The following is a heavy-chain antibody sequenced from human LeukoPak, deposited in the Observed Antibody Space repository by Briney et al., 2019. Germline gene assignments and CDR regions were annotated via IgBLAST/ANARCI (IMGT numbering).Heavy chain of an antibody. D-gene: IGHD4-11*01. CDR3: APYDYPTGYFDY. Sequence: SETLSLTCTVSGGSISSSSYYWGWIRQPPGKGLEWIGSIYYSGSTYYNPSLKSRVTISVDTSKNQFSLKLSSVTAADTAVYYCAPYDYPTGYFDYWGQGTLVTVSS. V-gene: IGHV4-39*01. CDR1: GGSISSSSYY. J-gene: IGHJ4*02. CDR2: IYYSGST.